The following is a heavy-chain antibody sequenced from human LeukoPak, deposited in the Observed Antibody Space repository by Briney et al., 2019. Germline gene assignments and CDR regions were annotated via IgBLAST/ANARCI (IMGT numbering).Heavy chain of an antibody. D-gene: IGHD1-26*01. V-gene: IGHV4-4*07. CDR2: INTSGST. CDR3: ATAEWEYFYFDS. J-gene: IGHJ4*02. CDR1: GGSISSYY. Sequence: SETLSLTCTVSGGSISSYYWSWIRQPAEKGLEWLGRINTSGSTNYIPSLKSRITMSVDTSKNQFSLKLTSVTAADTAVYYCATAEWEYFYFDSWGQGALVAVSS.